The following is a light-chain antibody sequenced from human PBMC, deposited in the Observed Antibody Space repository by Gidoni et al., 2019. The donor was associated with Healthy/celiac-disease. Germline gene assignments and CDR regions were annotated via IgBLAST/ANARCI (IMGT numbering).Light chain of an antibody. V-gene: IGKV1-33*01. CDR1: QDISNY. CDR2: DAS. J-gene: IGKJ4*01. Sequence: DIQMTQSLSSLSASVGDRVTITCQASQDISNYLNWYQQKPGKAPKLLIYDASNLETGVPSRFSGSGSGTDFTFTISSLHPEDIATYYCQQYDNLPLTFGGGTKVEIK. CDR3: QQYDNLPLT.